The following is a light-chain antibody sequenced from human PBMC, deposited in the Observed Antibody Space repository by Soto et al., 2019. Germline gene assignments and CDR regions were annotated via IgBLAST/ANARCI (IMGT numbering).Light chain of an antibody. CDR1: SSGVGGYNY. Sequence: QSALTQPRSVSGSPGQSVTISCTGTSSGVGGYNYVSWYQQHPGKAPKLMIYDVSKRPSGVPDRFSGSKSGNTASLTISGLQAEDEADYYCCSYAGSYTLVFGGGNKVTVL. CDR2: DVS. J-gene: IGLJ2*01. CDR3: CSYAGSYTLV. V-gene: IGLV2-11*01.